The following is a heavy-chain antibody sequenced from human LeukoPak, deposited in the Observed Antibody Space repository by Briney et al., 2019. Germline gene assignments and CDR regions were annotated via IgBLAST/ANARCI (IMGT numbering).Heavy chain of an antibody. D-gene: IGHD2-2*01. Sequence: GGSLRLSCAASGFTFSSYSMNWVRQAPGKGLEWVSSISTSSSYIYYADSVKGRFTISRDNAKNSLYLQMNSLRAEDTAVYYCARRYCNSPSCHYFDYWGQGTLITVSS. CDR3: ARRYCNSPSCHYFDY. CDR1: GFTFSSYS. J-gene: IGHJ4*02. CDR2: ISTSSSYI. V-gene: IGHV3-21*01.